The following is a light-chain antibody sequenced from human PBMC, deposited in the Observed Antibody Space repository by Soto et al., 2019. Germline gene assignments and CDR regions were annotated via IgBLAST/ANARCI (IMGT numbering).Light chain of an antibody. J-gene: IGKJ1*01. V-gene: IGKV3-20*01. CDR1: QSVSSSY. CDR2: GAS. CDR3: QKYGSSPPVT. Sequence: EIVLTQSPGTLSLSPGERATLSCRASQSVSSSYLAWYQQKPGQAPRLLIYGASSRATGIPDRFSGSGSGTDFTLSSSRMEPEDVAVYYCQKYGSSPPVTFGQGTKVEIK.